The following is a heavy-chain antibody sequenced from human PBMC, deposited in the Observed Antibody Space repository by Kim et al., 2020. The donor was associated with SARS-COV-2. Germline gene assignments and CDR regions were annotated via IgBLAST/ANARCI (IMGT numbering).Heavy chain of an antibody. CDR2: ISWNSGSI. J-gene: IGHJ4*01. CDR3: SKDQNYGGNSADVVY. CDR1: GFTFDDYA. Sequence: GGSLRLSCAASGFTFDDYAMHWVRQAPGKGLEWVSGISWNSGSIGYADSVKGRFTISRDNAKNSLYLQMNSLRAEDTALYYCSKDQNYGGNSADVVYWG. V-gene: IGHV3-9*01. D-gene: IGHD4-17*01.